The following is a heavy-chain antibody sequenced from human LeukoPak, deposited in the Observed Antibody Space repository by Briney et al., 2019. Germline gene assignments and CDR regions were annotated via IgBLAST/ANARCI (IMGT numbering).Heavy chain of an antibody. V-gene: IGHV1-2*06. CDR1: GYTFTGYY. Sequence: ASVKVSCKASGYTFTGYYMHWVRQAPGQGLEWMGRINPNSGGTNYAQKLQGRVTMTTDTSTSTAYMELRSLRSDDTAVYYCASGSPKLPDAFDIWGQGTMVTVSS. J-gene: IGHJ3*02. D-gene: IGHD1-26*01. CDR2: INPNSGGT. CDR3: ASGSPKLPDAFDI.